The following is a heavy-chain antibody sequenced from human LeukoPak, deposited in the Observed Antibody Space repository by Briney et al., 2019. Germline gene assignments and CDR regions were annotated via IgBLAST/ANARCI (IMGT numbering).Heavy chain of an antibody. D-gene: IGHD3-3*01. Sequence: ASVKVSCKASGYTFTSYDINWVRQATGQGLEWMGWMNPNSGNTGYAQKFQGRVTITRNTSISTAYMELSSLRSEDTAVYYCASLTIFGVAAYYMDVWGKGTTVTVSS. V-gene: IGHV1-8*03. CDR3: ASLTIFGVAAYYMDV. CDR1: GYTFTSYD. CDR2: MNPNSGNT. J-gene: IGHJ6*03.